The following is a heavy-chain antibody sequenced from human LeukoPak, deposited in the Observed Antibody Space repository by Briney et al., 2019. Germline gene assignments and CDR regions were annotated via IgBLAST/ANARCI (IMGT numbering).Heavy chain of an antibody. D-gene: IGHD6-13*01. Sequence: ASVKVSCKVSGYTLTELSMHWVRQAPGKGLEWMRGFDPEDGETIYAQKFQGRVTMTEDTSTDTAYMELSSLRSEDTAVYYCATEWGPIAAAGPNWFDPWGQGTLVTVSS. CDR1: GYTLTELS. J-gene: IGHJ5*02. CDR2: FDPEDGET. CDR3: ATEWGPIAAAGPNWFDP. V-gene: IGHV1-24*01.